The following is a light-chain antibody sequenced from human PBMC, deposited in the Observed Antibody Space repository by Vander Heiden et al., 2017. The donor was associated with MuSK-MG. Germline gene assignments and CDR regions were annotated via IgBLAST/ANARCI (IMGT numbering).Light chain of an antibody. CDR1: YSNISMNQ. J-gene: IGLJ2*01. Sequence: QSVLTQPPSLSAALGLTFTISCTGTYSNISMNQLSRFQLLPPTAPNFLINDNSGRPSGMPDRFSAFRSGTSATLGITGVQTGDEDDYYCGAWDSSLNAVVFGGGTKLTVL. CDR3: GAWDSSLNAVV. CDR2: DNS. V-gene: IGLV1-51*01.